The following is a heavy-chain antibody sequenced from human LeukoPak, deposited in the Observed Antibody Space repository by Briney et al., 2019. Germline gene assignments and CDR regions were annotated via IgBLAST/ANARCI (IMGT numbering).Heavy chain of an antibody. V-gene: IGHV3-21*01. Sequence: GGSLRLSCAASGFTFSSYSMNWVRQAPGKGLEWVSSISSSSSYIYYADSVKGRFTISRDNAKNSLYLQMNSLRAEDTAVYHFARDVSWFGDPLWGQGTLVTVSS. D-gene: IGHD3-10*01. CDR2: ISSSSSYI. CDR3: ARDVSWFGDPL. CDR1: GFTFSSYS. J-gene: IGHJ4*02.